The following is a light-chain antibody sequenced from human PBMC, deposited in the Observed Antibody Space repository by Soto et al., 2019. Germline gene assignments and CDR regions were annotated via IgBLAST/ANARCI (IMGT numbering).Light chain of an antibody. J-gene: IGKJ4*01. CDR3: QQYYSSSLT. Sequence: DIVMTQSPDSLAVSLGERATIKCRSSQSILKSSIKKNSLAWYQQKPGQPPRLLIYWASTRDSGVPYRFSGSGSGTDFTLTITRLQAEDVAVYYCQQYYSSSLTFGGGTKVEIK. CDR2: WAS. V-gene: IGKV4-1*01. CDR1: QSILKSSIKKNS.